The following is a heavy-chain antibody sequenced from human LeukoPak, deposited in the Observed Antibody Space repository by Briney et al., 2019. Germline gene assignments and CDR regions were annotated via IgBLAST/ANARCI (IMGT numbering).Heavy chain of an antibody. CDR2: IRYDGSNK. Sequence: GGSLRLSCAASGFTFSSYGMHWVRQAPGKGLEWVAFIRYDGSNKYYADSVKGRFTISRDNSKNTLYLQMNSLRAEDTALYYCARRYYYDSSGYGMDVWGQGTTVTVSS. V-gene: IGHV3-30*02. D-gene: IGHD3-22*01. CDR1: GFTFSSYG. CDR3: ARRYYYDSSGYGMDV. J-gene: IGHJ6*02.